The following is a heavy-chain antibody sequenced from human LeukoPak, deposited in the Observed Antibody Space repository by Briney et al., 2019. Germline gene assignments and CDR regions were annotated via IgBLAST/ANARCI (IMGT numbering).Heavy chain of an antibody. Sequence: SETLSLTCTVSGGSISSYYWSWIRQPPGKGLEWIGHIYYSGSTNYNPSLKSRVTISVDTSKNQFSLKLSSVTAADTAVYYCARGRQYQLWWFDPWGQGTLVTVSS. CDR2: IYYSGST. D-gene: IGHD2-2*01. CDR3: ARGRQYQLWWFDP. CDR1: GGSISSYY. V-gene: IGHV4-59*01. J-gene: IGHJ5*02.